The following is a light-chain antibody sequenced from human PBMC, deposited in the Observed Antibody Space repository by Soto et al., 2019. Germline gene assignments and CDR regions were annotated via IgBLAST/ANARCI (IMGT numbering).Light chain of an antibody. CDR2: KAS. CDR3: QQYNSYSRT. Sequence: DIQMTQSPSTLSASVGDRVTITCRASQSISSWLAWYQQKPGKVPNLLIYKASSLESGVPSRFSGSGSGTEFTLTISSLQPDDFATYYCQQYNSYSRTFGQGTNVDIK. CDR1: QSISSW. J-gene: IGKJ1*01. V-gene: IGKV1-5*03.